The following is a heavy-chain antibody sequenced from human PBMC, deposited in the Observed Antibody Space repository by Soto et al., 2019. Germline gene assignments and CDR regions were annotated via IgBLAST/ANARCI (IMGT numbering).Heavy chain of an antibody. V-gene: IGHV3-13*01. CDR1: GFTFSSYD. Sequence: GGSLRLSCAASGFTFSSYDMHWVRQATGKGLEWVSAIGTAGDTYYPGSVKGRFTISRENAKNSLYLQMNSLRAGDTAVYYCARVSFYYDSSGLGAFDIWGQGTMVTVSS. CDR3: ARVSFYYDSSGLGAFDI. D-gene: IGHD3-22*01. CDR2: IGTAGDT. J-gene: IGHJ3*02.